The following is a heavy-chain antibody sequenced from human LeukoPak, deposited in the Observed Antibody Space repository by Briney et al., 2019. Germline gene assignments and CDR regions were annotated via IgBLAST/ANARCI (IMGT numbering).Heavy chain of an antibody. CDR3: TRDRGTYNWLDP. CDR1: GFTLSDSA. CDR2: IDRPAKSYAT. J-gene: IGHJ5*01. Sequence: PGGSLRLSCAASGFTLSDSAIHWVRQASGKGLEWVGLIDRPAKSYATAYGASVGDRLTITRDDSKNTAYLQMDSLKTEDTALYYCTRDRGTYNWLDPWGQGTLVTVSS. D-gene: IGHD1-26*01. V-gene: IGHV3-73*01.